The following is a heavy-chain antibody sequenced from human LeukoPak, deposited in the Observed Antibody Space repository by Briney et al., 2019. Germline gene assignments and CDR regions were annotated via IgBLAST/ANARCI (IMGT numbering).Heavy chain of an antibody. CDR1: GFTFSIYS. Sequence: GGSLRLSCAASGFTFSIYSLTWVRQAPGKGLEWVSSISSTSTYIYYADSVKGRFTISRDNAQNSLYLQMNSPRAEDTAVYSCARVAAGAETHTLHYHYMDVWGKGTTVTVSS. CDR3: ARVAAGAETHTLHYHYMDV. CDR2: ISSTSTYI. J-gene: IGHJ6*03. V-gene: IGHV3-21*01. D-gene: IGHD6-13*01.